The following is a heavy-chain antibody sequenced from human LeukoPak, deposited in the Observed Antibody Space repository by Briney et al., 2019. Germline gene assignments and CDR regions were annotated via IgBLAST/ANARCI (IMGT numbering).Heavy chain of an antibody. Sequence: GGSLRLSCAASGFTFSSYGMHWVRQAPGKGLEWVAVIWYDGSNKYYADSVKGRFTISRDSSKNTLYLQMNSLRAEDTAVYYCARDTIAVAGEDYFDYWGQGTLVTVSS. V-gene: IGHV3-33*01. D-gene: IGHD6-19*01. J-gene: IGHJ4*02. CDR3: ARDTIAVAGEDYFDY. CDR1: GFTFSSYG. CDR2: IWYDGSNK.